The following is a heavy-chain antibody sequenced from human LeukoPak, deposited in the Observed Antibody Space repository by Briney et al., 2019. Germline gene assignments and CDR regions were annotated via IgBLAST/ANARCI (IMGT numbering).Heavy chain of an antibody. V-gene: IGHV3-7*01. D-gene: IGHD2-21*01. Sequence: PGGSLRLSCAASGFTFSSYWMSWVRQAPGKGLEWVANIKQDGSEKYYVDSVKGRFTISRDNAKNSLYLQMNSVRAEDTAVYYCARAFRPSGGRIFDYWGQGTLVTVSS. J-gene: IGHJ4*02. CDR3: ARAFRPSGGRIFDY. CDR1: GFTFSSYW. CDR2: IKQDGSEK.